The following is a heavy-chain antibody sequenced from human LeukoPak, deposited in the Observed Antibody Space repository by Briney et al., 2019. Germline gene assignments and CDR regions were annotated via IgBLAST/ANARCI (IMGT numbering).Heavy chain of an antibody. V-gene: IGHV1-18*01. CDR2: ISAYNGNT. J-gene: IGHJ4*02. CDR3: AREASDIVVVPAAIPGY. CDR1: GCTFTSYG. D-gene: IGHD2-2*01. Sequence: ASVKVSCKASGCTFTSYGISWVRQAPGQGLEWMGWISAYNGNTNYAQKLQGRVTMTTDTSTSTAYMELRSLRSDDTAVYYCAREASDIVVVPAAIPGYWGQGTLVTVSS.